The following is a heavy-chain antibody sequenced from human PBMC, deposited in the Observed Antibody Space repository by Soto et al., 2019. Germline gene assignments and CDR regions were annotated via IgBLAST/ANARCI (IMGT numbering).Heavy chain of an antibody. V-gene: IGHV3-9*01. CDR3: AKGKLEMDY. J-gene: IGHJ4*02. Sequence: DVQLVESGGGLVQPGRSLRLSCAASGFTFDDYAMHWVRQAPGKGLEWVSGISWNSGSIGYADSVKGRFTISRDNAKNSLYLQMNSLRAEDTALYYCAKGKLEMDYWGQGTLVTVSS. D-gene: IGHD3-3*01. CDR2: ISWNSGSI. CDR1: GFTFDDYA.